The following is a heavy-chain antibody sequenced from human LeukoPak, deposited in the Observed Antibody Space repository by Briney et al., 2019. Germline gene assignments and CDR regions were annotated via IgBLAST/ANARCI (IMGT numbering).Heavy chain of an antibody. D-gene: IGHD6-13*01. Sequence: PGGSLRLSCAASGFTFSSYWMSWVRQAPGKGLEWVADIKQDGSEKYYVDSVKGRFTISRDNAKNSLYLQMNSLRAEDTAVYYCARVISSWYCDYWGQGTLVTVSS. CDR3: ARVISSWYCDY. V-gene: IGHV3-7*01. J-gene: IGHJ4*02. CDR1: GFTFSSYW. CDR2: IKQDGSEK.